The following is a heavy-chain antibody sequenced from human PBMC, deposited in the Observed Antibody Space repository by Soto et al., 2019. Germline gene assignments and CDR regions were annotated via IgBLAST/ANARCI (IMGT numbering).Heavy chain of an antibody. V-gene: IGHV1-69*12. CDR3: ASGGYYYGMDV. CDR2: IIPIFGTA. J-gene: IGHJ6*02. D-gene: IGHD3-16*01. Sequence: QVQLVQSGAEVKKPGSSVKVSCKASGGTFSSYAISWVRQAPGQGLEWMGGIIPIFGTANYAQKFQGRVTITADESTSTAYMKLSSLRSENTAVYYFASGGYYYGMDVWGQGTTVTVSS. CDR1: GGTFSSYA.